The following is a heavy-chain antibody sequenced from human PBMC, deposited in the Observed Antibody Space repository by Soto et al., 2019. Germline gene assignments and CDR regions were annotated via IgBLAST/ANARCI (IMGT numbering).Heavy chain of an antibody. CDR1: GGTFSSYA. CDR3: ARSQSRGGSGWYFYYYGMDV. V-gene: IGHV1-69*13. CDR2: IIPIFGTA. J-gene: IGHJ6*02. Sequence: ASVKVSCKASGGTFSSYAISWVRQAPGQGLEWMGGIIPIFGTANYAQKFQGRVTITADESTSTAYMELSSLRSEDTAVYYCARSQSRGGSGWYFYYYGMDVWGQGTTVTVSS. D-gene: IGHD6-19*01.